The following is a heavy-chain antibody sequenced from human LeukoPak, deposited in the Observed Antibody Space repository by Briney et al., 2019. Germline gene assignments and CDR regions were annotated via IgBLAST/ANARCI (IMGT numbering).Heavy chain of an antibody. Sequence: GGSLRLSCAASRFTFSSYGMHWVRQAPGKGLEWVSVIYSGGSTYYADSVKGRFSISRDNSKNTLYLQMNSLRDEDTAVYYCARGGLRQQLVRGDHFDDWGQGTLATVSS. D-gene: IGHD6-13*01. CDR1: RFTFSSYG. CDR2: IYSGGST. J-gene: IGHJ4*02. V-gene: IGHV3-66*01. CDR3: ARGGLRQQLVRGDHFDD.